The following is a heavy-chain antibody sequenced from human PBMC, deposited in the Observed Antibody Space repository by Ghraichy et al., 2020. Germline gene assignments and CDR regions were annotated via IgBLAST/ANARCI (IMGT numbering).Heavy chain of an antibody. D-gene: IGHD5-18*01. J-gene: IGHJ4*02. CDR1: GFTFSSYG. V-gene: IGHV3-30*02. CDR2: IRYDGSNK. Sequence: GSLRLSCAASGFTFSSYGMHWVRQAPGKGLEWVAFIRYDGSNKYYADSVKGRFTISRDNSKNTLYLQMNSLRAEDTAVYYCAKERYSYDKISLFFDYWGQGTLVTVSS. CDR3: AKERYSYDKISLFFDY.